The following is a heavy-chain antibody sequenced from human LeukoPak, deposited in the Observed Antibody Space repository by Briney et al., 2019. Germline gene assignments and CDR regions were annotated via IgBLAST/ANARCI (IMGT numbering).Heavy chain of an antibody. CDR3: ASARVQGKRLSYYYYYYMDV. V-gene: IGHV4-34*01. CDR1: GGSFSGYY. D-gene: IGHD3-10*01. J-gene: IGHJ6*03. Sequence: SETLSLTCAVYGGSFSGYYWSWIRQPPGKGLEWIGEINHSGSTNYNPSLKSRVTISVDTSKNQFSLKLSSVTAADTAVYYCASARVQGKRLSYYYYYYMDVWGKGTTVTVSS. CDR2: INHSGST.